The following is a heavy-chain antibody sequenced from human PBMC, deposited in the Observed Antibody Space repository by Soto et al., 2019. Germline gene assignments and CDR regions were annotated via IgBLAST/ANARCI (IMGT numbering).Heavy chain of an antibody. D-gene: IGHD2-21*01. CDR3: ARELEVVIAIPSLPAY. J-gene: IGHJ4*02. CDR2: INPSGGST. CDR1: GYTFTSYY. Sequence: GASVKVSCKASGYTFTSYYMHWVRQAPGQGLEWMGIINPSGGSTSYAQKFQGRVTMTRDTSTSTVYMELSSLRSEDTAVYYCARELEVVIAIPSLPAYWGQGTLVTVSS. V-gene: IGHV1-46*03.